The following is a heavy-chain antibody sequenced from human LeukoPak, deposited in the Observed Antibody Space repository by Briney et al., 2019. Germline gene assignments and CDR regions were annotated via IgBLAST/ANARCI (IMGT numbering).Heavy chain of an antibody. V-gene: IGHV3-30*02. Sequence: PGGSLRLSCAASGFTFSSYEMNWVRQAPGKGLEWVAFIRYDGSNKKYADSVRGRFTISRDNSKNTLYLQMNSLRAEDTAVYFCAKGSKAVLFTRDHYMDVWGKGTTVTISS. D-gene: IGHD6-19*01. CDR2: IRYDGSNK. CDR1: GFTFSSYE. CDR3: AKGSKAVLFTRDHYMDV. J-gene: IGHJ6*03.